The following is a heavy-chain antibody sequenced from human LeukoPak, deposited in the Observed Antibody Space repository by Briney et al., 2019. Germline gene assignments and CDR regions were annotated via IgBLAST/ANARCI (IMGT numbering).Heavy chain of an antibody. Sequence: PGGSLRLSCAASGFTFDDYAMHWVRQAPGKGLEWVSLISGDGGSTYYAESVKGRFTISRDNSKNSLYLQMNSLRTEDTALYYCAKSAFFEYGMAVWGQGTTVTVSS. V-gene: IGHV3-43*02. CDR2: ISGDGGST. D-gene: IGHD3-3*01. CDR1: GFTFDDYA. CDR3: AKSAFFEYGMAV. J-gene: IGHJ6*02.